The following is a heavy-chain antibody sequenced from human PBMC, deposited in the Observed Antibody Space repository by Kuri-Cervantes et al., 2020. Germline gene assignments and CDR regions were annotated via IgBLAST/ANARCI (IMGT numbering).Heavy chain of an antibody. V-gene: IGHV2-70*20. J-gene: IGHJ4*02. CDR2: IDWDDDK. Sequence: SGPTLVKPTQTLTLTCTFSGFSLSTSGMCVSWVRQPPGKALEWLALIDWDDDKYYSTSLKTRLTISKDTSKNQVVLTMTDMDPVDTATYYCARTVVAGDFWDVFDFWGQGTLVTVSS. CDR1: GFSLSTSGMC. D-gene: IGHD3/OR15-3a*01. CDR3: ARTVVAGDFWDVFDF.